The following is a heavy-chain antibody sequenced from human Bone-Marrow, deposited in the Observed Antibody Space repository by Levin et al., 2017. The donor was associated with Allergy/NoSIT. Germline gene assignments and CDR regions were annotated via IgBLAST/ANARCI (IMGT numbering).Heavy chain of an antibody. J-gene: IGHJ4*02. CDR3: ASTTPGYSYGGGPFDY. Sequence: ASVKVSCKASGGTFSSYAISWVRQAPGQGLEWMGGIIPIFGTANYAQKFQGRVTITADESTSTAYMELSSLRSEDTAVYYCASTTPGYSYGGGPFDYWGQGTLVTVSS. CDR1: GGTFSSYA. D-gene: IGHD5-18*01. V-gene: IGHV1-69*13. CDR2: IIPIFGTA.